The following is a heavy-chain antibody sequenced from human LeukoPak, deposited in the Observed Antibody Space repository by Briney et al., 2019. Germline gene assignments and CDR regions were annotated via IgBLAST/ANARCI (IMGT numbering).Heavy chain of an antibody. J-gene: IGHJ4*02. CDR1: GFTFDDYA. CDR3: ARERGRGRDSPWFDY. CDR2: ITWNSNNR. V-gene: IGHV3-9*01. Sequence: PGGSLRLSCAASGFTFDDYAMHWVRQAPGKGLEWVSGITWNSNNRDYAGSVKGRFTISRDNAKNSLFLQMNSLRAEDTAVYYCARERGRGRDSPWFDYWGQGTLVTVSS. D-gene: IGHD1-26*01.